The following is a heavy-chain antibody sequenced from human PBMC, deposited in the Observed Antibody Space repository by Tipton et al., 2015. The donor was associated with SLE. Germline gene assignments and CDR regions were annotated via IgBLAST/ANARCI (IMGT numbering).Heavy chain of an antibody. Sequence: GSLRLSCAASGFTFRSYDMNWVRQDPGKGLEWVAYITGSDNTLYYADSVKVRFTISRDNAKKSLYLQMNSLRAEDTAVYYCARDYYRSRGFPDTVDMWGQGTFVTVSS. D-gene: IGHD3-10*01. CDR3: ARDYYRSRGFPDTVDM. J-gene: IGHJ3*02. CDR1: GFTFRSYD. CDR2: ITGSDNTL. V-gene: IGHV3-48*03.